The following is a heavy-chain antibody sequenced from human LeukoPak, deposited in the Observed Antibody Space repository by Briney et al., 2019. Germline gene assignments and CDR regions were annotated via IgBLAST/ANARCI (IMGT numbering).Heavy chain of an antibody. D-gene: IGHD3-22*01. J-gene: IGHJ4*02. CDR1: GYSFTSHY. CDR2: INPNSGGT. V-gene: IGHV1-2*02. Sequence: ASVKVSCKASGYSFTSHYMHWVRQAPGQGLEWMGWINPNSGGTNYAQKFQGRVTMTRDTSISTAYMELSRLRSDDTAVYYCAREAEIAHFDYWGQGTLVTVSS. CDR3: AREAEIAHFDY.